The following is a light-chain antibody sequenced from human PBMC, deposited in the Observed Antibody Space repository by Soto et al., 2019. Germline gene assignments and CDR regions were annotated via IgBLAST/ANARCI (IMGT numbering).Light chain of an antibody. J-gene: IGKJ5*01. Sequence: EIVMTQSPYILSVSPGEGATLSCRASQSVRTKLAWYQQKAGQAPRLLIYGSSTRATGIPDRFSGSGSETQYTLTISSLQSEDFAVYYCQQYNSWPQITFGQGTRLEIK. V-gene: IGKV3-15*01. CDR3: QQYNSWPQIT. CDR1: QSVRTK. CDR2: GSS.